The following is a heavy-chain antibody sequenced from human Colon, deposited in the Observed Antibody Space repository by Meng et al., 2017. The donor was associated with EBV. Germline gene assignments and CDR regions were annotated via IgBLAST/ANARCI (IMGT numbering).Heavy chain of an antibody. D-gene: IGHD5-24*01. CDR1: GASISSNNW. J-gene: IGHJ4*02. V-gene: IGHV4-4*02. CDR2: IYHGGNT. CDR3: ARGNAYNAPSFDY. Sequence: LTESAPALVHPAGPLSLTCAVSGASISSNNWWSWVRQPPGKGLEWIGEIYHGGNTNYNPSLKSRVTISVDRSNDQFSLSLSSVTAADTAVYYCARGNAYNAPSFDYWGQGTLVTVSS.